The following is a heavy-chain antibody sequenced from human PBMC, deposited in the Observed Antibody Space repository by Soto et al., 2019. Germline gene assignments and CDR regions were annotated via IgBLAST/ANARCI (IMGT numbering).Heavy chain of an antibody. CDR1: GFTFRTYS. CDR3: ARDLRTIRSANYYYGMDV. Sequence: EVQLVESGGGLVKPGGSLRLSLAPSGFTFRTYSRNWFPQPPGKGRKWVSSISSSSSYIYYADSVKGRFTISRDNAKNSLYLQMNSLRAEDTAVYYCARDLRTIRSANYYYGMDVWGQGTTVTVSS. V-gene: IGHV3-21*01. CDR2: ISSSSSYI. D-gene: IGHD3-3*01. J-gene: IGHJ6*02.